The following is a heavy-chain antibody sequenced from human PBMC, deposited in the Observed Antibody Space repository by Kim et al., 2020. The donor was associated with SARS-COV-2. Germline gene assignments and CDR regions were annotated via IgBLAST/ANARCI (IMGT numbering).Heavy chain of an antibody. D-gene: IGHD6-19*01. CDR1: GGTFSSYA. V-gene: IGHV1-69*13. CDR3: ARQQWLVLGLYYYYYGMDV. J-gene: IGHJ6*02. Sequence: SVKVSCKASGGTFSSYAISWVRQAPGQGLEWMGGIIPIFGTANYAQKFQGRVTITADESTSTAYMELSSLRSEDTAVYYCARQQWLVLGLYYYYYGMDVWGQATTVTVSS. CDR2: IIPIFGTA.